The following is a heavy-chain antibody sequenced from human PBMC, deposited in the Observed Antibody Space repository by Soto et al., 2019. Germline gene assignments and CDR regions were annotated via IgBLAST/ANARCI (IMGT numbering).Heavy chain of an antibody. CDR3: ARKNLDYVWGSYRYAPPHYYYGLDG. Sequence: SETLSLTCAVSGGSISSSNWWSWVRQPPGKRLEWIGEIYHSGSTNYNPSLKSRVTISVDTSKNQFSLKLSSVTAADTAVYYCARKNLDYVWGSYRYAPPHYYYGLDGSGQATTVTVSS. J-gene: IGHJ6*02. CDR2: IYHSGST. D-gene: IGHD3-16*02. V-gene: IGHV4-4*02. CDR1: GGSISSSNW.